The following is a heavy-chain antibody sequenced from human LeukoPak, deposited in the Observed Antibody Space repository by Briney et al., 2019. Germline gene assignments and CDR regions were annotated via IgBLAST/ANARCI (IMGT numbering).Heavy chain of an antibody. CDR2: IRYDGSNK. Sequence: GGSLRLSCAASGFIFSNYAMHWVRQAPGKGLEWVTFIRYDGSNKYYAESVKGRSTISRDNSKNTLCLQMNSLRAEDTAVYYCAKAIHSSSSGVVDYWGQGTLVTVSS. J-gene: IGHJ4*02. V-gene: IGHV3-30*02. D-gene: IGHD6-6*01. CDR1: GFIFSNYA. CDR3: AKAIHSSSSGVVDY.